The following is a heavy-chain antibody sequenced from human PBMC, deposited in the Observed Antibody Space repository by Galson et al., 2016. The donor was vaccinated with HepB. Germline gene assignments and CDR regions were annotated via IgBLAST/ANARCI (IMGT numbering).Heavy chain of an antibody. D-gene: IGHD1-14*01. J-gene: IGHJ5*02. V-gene: IGHV1-46*01. CDR2: IFDDGRPN. CDR3: ASEHDHTYWFDP. Sequence: SVKVSCKASGYTFPNNNMHWVRQAPGQGLEWMGIIFDDGRPNRYAQKFRGRVTMTRDTSTSSVYMELSSLRSEDTAMYYCASEHDHTYWFDPWGQGTLVTVSS. CDR1: GYTFPNNN.